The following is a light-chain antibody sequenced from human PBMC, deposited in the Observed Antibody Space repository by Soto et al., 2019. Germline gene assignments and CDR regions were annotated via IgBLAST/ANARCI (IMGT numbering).Light chain of an antibody. CDR2: DAS. CDR1: SSDVGGYNS. J-gene: IGLJ1*01. Sequence: QSALTQPASVSGSPGQLITISCTGTSSDVGGYNSVSWYQHHPGKAPKLMIYDASNRSSGVSSRFSGSKSDNTASLTISGLQAEDEADYYCKSYTSRSTYVFGTGTKVTVL. V-gene: IGLV2-14*03. CDR3: KSYTSRSTYV.